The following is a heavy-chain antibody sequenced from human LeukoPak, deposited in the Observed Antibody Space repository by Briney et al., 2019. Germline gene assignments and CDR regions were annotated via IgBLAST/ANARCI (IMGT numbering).Heavy chain of an antibody. CDR2: ISTSGDNT. CDR3: ARKVYHRFDY. D-gene: IGHD2-2*01. Sequence: GGSLRLSCAASGFTFSSYAMTWVRQAPGKGLEWVSAISTSGDNTYYADSVRGRFTISRDNSKNTLYLQMNSLRADDTAVYYCARKVYHRFDYWGQGTLVTISS. J-gene: IGHJ4*02. V-gene: IGHV3-23*01. CDR1: GFTFSSYA.